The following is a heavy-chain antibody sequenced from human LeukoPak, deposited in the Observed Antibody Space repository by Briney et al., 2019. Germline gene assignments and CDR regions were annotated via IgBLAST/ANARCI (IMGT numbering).Heavy chain of an antibody. CDR1: GGTFRRYV. D-gene: IGHD6-13*01. Sequence: GSSVRVSCRPSGGTFRRYVFSWVRQAPGQGLEWMGGIIPMFGTPTYAQKFQGRVTITTDESTSTAYMDLSSLRFEDTAVYYCAIGMAAADHAFDLWGQGTMVTVSS. CDR2: IIPMFGTP. J-gene: IGHJ3*01. V-gene: IGHV1-69*05. CDR3: AIGMAAADHAFDL.